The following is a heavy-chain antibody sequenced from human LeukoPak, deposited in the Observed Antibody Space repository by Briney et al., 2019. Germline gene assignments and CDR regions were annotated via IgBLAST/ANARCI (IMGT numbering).Heavy chain of an antibody. D-gene: IGHD2-21*02. CDR1: GGSISSGDYS. CDR3: ARSFRVVTAYYFDY. CDR2: IYYSGST. V-gene: IGHV4-30-4*01. J-gene: IGHJ4*02. Sequence: TSETLSLTCTVSGGSISSGDYSWSWIRQPPGKGLEWIGYIYYSGSTYYNPSLKSRVTISVDTSKNQFSLKLSSVTAADTAVYYCARSFRVVTAYYFDYWGQGTLVTVSS.